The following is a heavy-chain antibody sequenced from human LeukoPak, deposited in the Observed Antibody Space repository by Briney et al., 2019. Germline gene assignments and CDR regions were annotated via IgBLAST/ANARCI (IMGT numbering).Heavy chain of an antibody. CDR1: GCSFSSYY. D-gene: IGHD3-10*01. CDR3: ARSPRLLWFGTASWFDP. J-gene: IGHJ5*02. Sequence: TSETLSLTCAVYGCSFSSYYWSCIRQPPRKGLEWSGEINHNGSTNYNPPLMNRVAISVDTSKNQFSLKLISCTAAATTVYYCARSPRLLWFGTASWFDPWGQGTLVTVSS. CDR2: INHNGST. V-gene: IGHV4-34*01.